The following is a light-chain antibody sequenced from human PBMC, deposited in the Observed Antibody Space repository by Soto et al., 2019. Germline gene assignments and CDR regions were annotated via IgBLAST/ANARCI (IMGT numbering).Light chain of an antibody. J-gene: IGLJ1*01. V-gene: IGLV2-14*01. Sequence: QSVLTQPASVSGSPGQSITISCTGTSSDVGGYNYVSWYRQRPGKAPKLMIYDVSNRPSGVSNRFSGSKSGNTASLTISGLQAEDEADYYCSSYTSSSTLLYVFGTGTKVTVL. CDR2: DVS. CDR1: SSDVGGYNY. CDR3: SSYTSSSTLLYV.